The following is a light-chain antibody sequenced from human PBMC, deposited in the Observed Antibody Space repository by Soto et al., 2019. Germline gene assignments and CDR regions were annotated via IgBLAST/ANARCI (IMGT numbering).Light chain of an antibody. CDR3: QQYGSSPQNT. Sequence: EIVLTQSPGTLSLSPGERATLSCRASQSVRNNYLAWYQQKPGQAPRLLVYGASNRATGIPARFSGSGSGTDFTLTISRLEPEAFAVYYCQQYGSSPQNTFGQGTKLEIK. CDR2: GAS. J-gene: IGKJ2*01. V-gene: IGKV3-20*01. CDR1: QSVRNNY.